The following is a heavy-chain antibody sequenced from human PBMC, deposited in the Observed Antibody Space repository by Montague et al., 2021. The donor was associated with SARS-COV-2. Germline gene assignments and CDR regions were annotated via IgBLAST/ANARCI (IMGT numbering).Heavy chain of an antibody. CDR2: INHSGGT. V-gene: IGHV4-34*01. Sequence: SETLSLTCAVYGGSFSGHYWNWIRQPPGKGLEWIGEINHSGGTNNNPSLKSRVTMSVDTSKNQFSLKLISVTAADTAVYYCARGARQGYGFRLGSFDYWGQGTLVTVSS. CDR3: ARGARQGYGFRLGSFDY. CDR1: GGSFSGHY. J-gene: IGHJ4*02. D-gene: IGHD3-10*01.